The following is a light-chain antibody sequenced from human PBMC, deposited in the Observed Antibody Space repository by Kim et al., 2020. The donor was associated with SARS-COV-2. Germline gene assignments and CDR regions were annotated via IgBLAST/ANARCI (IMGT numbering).Light chain of an antibody. J-gene: IGKJ4*01. Sequence: DIQMTQSPSSLTASVGDRVTITCQASRDISKNLNWYQQKPGKAPKVLIYDASNVHTGVPSRFSGSGSGTDFTFTITSLQPEDVATYYCQHYDNLSRTFGGGTKVDIK. CDR1: RDISKN. V-gene: IGKV1-33*01. CDR2: DAS. CDR3: QHYDNLSRT.